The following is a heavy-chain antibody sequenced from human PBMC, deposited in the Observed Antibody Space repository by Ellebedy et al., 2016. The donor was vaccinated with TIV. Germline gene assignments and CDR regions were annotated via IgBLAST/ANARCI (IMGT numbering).Heavy chain of an antibody. CDR2: INQDGSDK. CDR3: ATDGSYGDYRSPTHAFVM. CDR1: GFTFNSYW. D-gene: IGHD4-17*01. J-gene: IGHJ3*02. V-gene: IGHV3-7*01. Sequence: GESLKISCAASGFTFNSYWMTWVRQAPGKGLEWVANINQDGSDKYYVDSLKGRFPISRDNAKNSRYLQMNSLRGEETAVYYCATDGSYGDYRSPTHAFVMWGQGTLVTVSS.